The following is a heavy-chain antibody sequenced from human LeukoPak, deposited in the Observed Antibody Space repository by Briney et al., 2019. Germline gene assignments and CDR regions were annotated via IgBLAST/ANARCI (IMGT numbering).Heavy chain of an antibody. V-gene: IGHV3-21*01. CDR2: ISSSSYI. D-gene: IGHD3-3*01. J-gene: IGHJ4*02. CDR3: ARAITIFGVVIREVDY. Sequence: GGSLRLSCAASGFTFSSYSMNWVRQAPGKGLEWVSSISSSSYIYYADSVKGRFTISRDNAKNSLYLQMNSLRAEDTAVYYCARAITIFGVVIREVDYWGQGTLVTVSS. CDR1: GFTFSSYS.